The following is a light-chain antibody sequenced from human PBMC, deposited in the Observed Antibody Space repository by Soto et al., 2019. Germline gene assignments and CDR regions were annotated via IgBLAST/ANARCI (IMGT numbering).Light chain of an antibody. CDR3: QQLNSYPPLFT. V-gene: IGKV1-9*01. CDR1: QGISNF. J-gene: IGKJ3*01. CDR2: TAS. Sequence: DIQLTQFPSFLSASVGDRVTITCRASQGISNFLAWYQQKPGKAPKLLISTASTLQSGVPSRFSGSGSGTEFTLTISSLQPEDFATYYCQQLNSYPPLFTFGPGTKVDIK.